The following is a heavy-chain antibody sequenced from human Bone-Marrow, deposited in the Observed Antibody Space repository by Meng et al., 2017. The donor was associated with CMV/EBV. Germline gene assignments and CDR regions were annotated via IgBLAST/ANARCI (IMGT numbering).Heavy chain of an antibody. CDR2: IIPIFGTA. J-gene: IGHJ5*02. D-gene: IGHD3-10*01. V-gene: IGHV1-69*05. Sequence: SVKFSCKASGGTFSSYAISWVRQAPGQGLEWMGGIIPIFGTANYAQKFQGRVTITTDESTSTACMELSSLRSEDTAVYYCARKGITMVRGATNWFDPWGQGTLVTVSS. CDR3: ARKGITMVRGATNWFDP. CDR1: GGTFSSYA.